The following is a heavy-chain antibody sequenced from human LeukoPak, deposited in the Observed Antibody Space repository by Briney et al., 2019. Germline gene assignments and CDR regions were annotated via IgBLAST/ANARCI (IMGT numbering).Heavy chain of an antibody. CDR1: GGSISIYY. D-gene: IGHD5-18*01. J-gene: IGHJ4*02. CDR3: AREVAGIPLFDY. Sequence: SETLSLTCTLSGGSISIYYRRWIRQHPRKGMDWIGTIYYSGSTKNNPSLKSRVTISVDTSKNQFSLKLSSVTAADTAVYYCAREVAGIPLFDYWGQGTLVTVSS. CDR2: IYYSGST. V-gene: IGHV4-59*01.